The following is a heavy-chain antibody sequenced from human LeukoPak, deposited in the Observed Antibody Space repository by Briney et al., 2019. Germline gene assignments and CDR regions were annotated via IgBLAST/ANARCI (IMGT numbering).Heavy chain of an antibody. D-gene: IGHD6-19*01. V-gene: IGHV4-39*07. Sequence: SETLSLTCTVPGGSISSSSYYWGWIRQPPGKGLEWIGSIYYSGSTYYNPSLKSRVTISVDTSKNQFSLKLSSVTAADTAVYYCATHEDSSGWYGGDYWGQGTLVTVSS. CDR1: GGSISSSSYY. CDR3: ATHEDSSGWYGGDY. CDR2: IYYSGST. J-gene: IGHJ4*02.